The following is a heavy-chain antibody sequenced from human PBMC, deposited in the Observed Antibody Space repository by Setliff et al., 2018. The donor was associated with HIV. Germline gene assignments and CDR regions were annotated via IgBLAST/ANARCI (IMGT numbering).Heavy chain of an antibody. J-gene: IGHJ4*02. CDR3: ARGARYLDWRLVY. Sequence: SETLSLTCAVSGYSITSGYSWGWIRQSPGKGLEWIGYFYYSGSTKYNPSLKSRVTIPVDTSKNQFSLKLSSVTAADTAVYYCARGARYLDWRLVYWGQGMLVTVSS. V-gene: IGHV4-38-2*01. CDR1: GYSITSGYS. CDR2: FYYSGST. D-gene: IGHD3-9*01.